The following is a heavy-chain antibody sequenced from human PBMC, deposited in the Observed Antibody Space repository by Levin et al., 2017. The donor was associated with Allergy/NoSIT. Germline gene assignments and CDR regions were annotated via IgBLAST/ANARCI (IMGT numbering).Heavy chain of an antibody. Sequence: GGSLRLSCAASGFTFSSYGMHWVRQAPGKGLEWVAVIWYDGSNKYYADSVKGRFTISRDNSKNTLFLQMNSLRAEDTAVYYCARGRSSSTYEPFDIWGQGTMVTVS. V-gene: IGHV3-33*01. J-gene: IGHJ3*02. D-gene: IGHD6-13*01. CDR3: ARGRSSSTYEPFDI. CDR2: IWYDGSNK. CDR1: GFTFSSYG.